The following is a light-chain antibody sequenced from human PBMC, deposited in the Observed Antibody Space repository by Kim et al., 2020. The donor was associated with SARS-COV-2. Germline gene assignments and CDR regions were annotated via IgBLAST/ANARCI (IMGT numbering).Light chain of an antibody. J-gene: IGKJ2*01. CDR1: LDISTY. CDR3: QQLNWYPT. CDR2: AVS. Sequence: DLQLTQSPSSLSASVGGRVTITCRASLDISTYVAWYQQKPGRAPKLLIYAVSTLQSGAPSRCSGGGSRTYFTLTISSLQAEDSATYCWQQLNWYPTFGQGTKLEIK. V-gene: IGKV1-9*01.